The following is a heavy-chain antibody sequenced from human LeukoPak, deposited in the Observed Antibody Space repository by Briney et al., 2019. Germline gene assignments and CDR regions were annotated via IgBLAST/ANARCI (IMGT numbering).Heavy chain of an antibody. CDR1: GFTFSSFG. D-gene: IGHD6-13*01. CDR3: ARGVGYSSSWYTVNWFDP. CDR2: IRYDGNNK. V-gene: IGHV3-30*02. J-gene: IGHJ5*02. Sequence: GGSLRLSCAASGFTFSSFGMHWVRQAPGKGLEWVTFIRYDGNNKHYVDSVKGRFTISRDNAKNSLYLQMNSLRAEDTAVYYCARGVGYSSSWYTVNWFDPWGQGTLVTVSS.